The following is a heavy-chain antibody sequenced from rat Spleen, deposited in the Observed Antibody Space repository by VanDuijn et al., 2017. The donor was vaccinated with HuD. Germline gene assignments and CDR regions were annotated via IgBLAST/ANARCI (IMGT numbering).Heavy chain of an antibody. CDR1: GFIFSDHY. J-gene: IGHJ2*01. D-gene: IGHD1-11*01. CDR3: ARHGLGYGSFDY. CDR2: INYDGRST. V-gene: IGHV5-7*01. Sequence: EVQLVESDGGLVQPGRSLKLSCAASGFIFSDHYVAWVRQAPTKGLEWVATINYDGRSTFYRDSVKGRFTISRDNAKSTLYLQMDSLRSEDTATYYCARHGLGYGSFDYWGQGVMVAVSS.